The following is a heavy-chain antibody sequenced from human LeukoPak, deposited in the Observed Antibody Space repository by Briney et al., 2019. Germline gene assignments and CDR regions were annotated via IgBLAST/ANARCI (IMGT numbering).Heavy chain of an antibody. D-gene: IGHD4/OR15-4a*01. CDR3: VADLPGTNSPYFDY. Sequence: SVKVSCKASGGTFSSHAVSWARQAPGQGLEWMGGTTPIFGSAEYAQKLQDRLTITTDDSTSTAYMILSSLRTEDTAVYYCVADLPGTNSPYFDYWGQGTLVTVSS. V-gene: IGHV1-69*05. CDR1: GGTFSSHA. CDR2: TTPIFGSA. J-gene: IGHJ4*02.